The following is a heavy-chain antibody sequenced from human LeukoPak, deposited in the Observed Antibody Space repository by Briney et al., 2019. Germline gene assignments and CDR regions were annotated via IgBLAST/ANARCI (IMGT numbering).Heavy chain of an antibody. Sequence: PSETLSLTCTVSGYSISSGYYWGWIRQPPGKGLEWIGSTYHSGSTYYNPSLKSRVTMSVDTSKNQFSLKLSSVTAADTAVYYCARLWFGELLSFDYWGQGALVTVSS. CDR2: TYHSGST. CDR1: GYSISSGYY. D-gene: IGHD3-10*01. CDR3: ARLWFGELLSFDY. J-gene: IGHJ4*02. V-gene: IGHV4-38-2*02.